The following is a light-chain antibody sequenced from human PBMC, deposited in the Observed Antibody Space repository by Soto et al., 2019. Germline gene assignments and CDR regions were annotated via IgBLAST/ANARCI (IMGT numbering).Light chain of an antibody. CDR1: QSISSY. V-gene: IGKV1-39*01. CDR3: QQSYSTWWT. CDR2: AAS. J-gene: IGKJ1*01. Sequence: DIQMTQSPSSLSASVGDGVTITCRASQSISSYLNWYQQKPGKAPKLLIYAASSLQSGVPSRFSGSGSGTDFTLTISSLQPEDFATYYCQQSYSTWWTFGQGTKVEIK.